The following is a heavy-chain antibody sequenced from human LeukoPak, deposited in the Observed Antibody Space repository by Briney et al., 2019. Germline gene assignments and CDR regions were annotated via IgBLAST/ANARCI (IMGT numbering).Heavy chain of an antibody. Sequence: ASVKVSCKASGYTFAGYYMHWVRQAPGQGLEWMGWINPNSGGTNYAQKFQGRGTMTMDTSISTTSMDLSRLRSDDPAVYYCARSLRSRISGRPALVAFDIWGQGTMVTVSS. V-gene: IGHV1-2*02. J-gene: IGHJ3*02. CDR1: GYTFAGYY. CDR3: ARSLRSRISGRPALVAFDI. D-gene: IGHD5/OR15-5a*01. CDR2: INPNSGGT.